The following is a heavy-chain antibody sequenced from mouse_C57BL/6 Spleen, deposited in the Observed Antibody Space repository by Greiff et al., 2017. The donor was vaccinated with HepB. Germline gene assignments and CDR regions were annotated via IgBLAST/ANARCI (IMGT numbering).Heavy chain of an antibody. V-gene: IGHV1-62-2*01. CDR1: GYTFTEYT. CDR2: FYPGSGSI. Sequence: QVHVKQSGAELVKPGASVKLSCKASGYTFTEYTIHWVKQRSGQGLEWIGWFYPGSGSIKYNEKFKDKATLTADKSSSTVYMELSRLTSEDSAVYFCARHDSYYRAMDYWGQGTSVTVSS. D-gene: IGHD2-14*01. J-gene: IGHJ4*01. CDR3: ARHDSYYRAMDY.